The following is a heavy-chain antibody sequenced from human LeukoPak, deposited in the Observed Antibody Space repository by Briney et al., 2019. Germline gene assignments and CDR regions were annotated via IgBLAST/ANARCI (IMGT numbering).Heavy chain of an antibody. CDR3: ARIVVVPAGGTSFDP. CDR2: IYPGGSDT. V-gene: IGHV5-51*01. CDR1: GYSFTSYW. J-gene: IGHJ5*02. Sequence: GESLKISCKGSGYSFTSYWIGWVRQMPGKGLEWMGIIYPGGSDTRYSPSSQGQVTISADKSISTAYLQWSSLKASDTAMYYCARIVVVPAGGTSFDPWGQGTLVTVSS. D-gene: IGHD2-2*01.